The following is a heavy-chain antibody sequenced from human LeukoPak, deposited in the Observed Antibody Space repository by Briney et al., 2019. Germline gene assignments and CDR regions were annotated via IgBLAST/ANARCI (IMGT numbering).Heavy chain of an antibody. J-gene: IGHJ5*02. Sequence: SETLSLTCTVSGGSISSYYWSWIRQPPGKGLEWIGYIYYSGSTNYNPSLKSRVTISVDTSKNQFSLKLSSVTAADTAVYYCARGTLRFLEWLLFGWFDPWGQGTLVTVSS. CDR2: IYYSGST. V-gene: IGHV4-59*01. CDR3: ARGTLRFLEWLLFGWFDP. CDR1: GGSISSYY. D-gene: IGHD3-3*01.